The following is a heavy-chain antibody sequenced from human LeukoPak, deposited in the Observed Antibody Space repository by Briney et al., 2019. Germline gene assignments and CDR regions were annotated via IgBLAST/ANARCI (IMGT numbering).Heavy chain of an antibody. J-gene: IGHJ5*01. Sequence: PGGSLRLSCAASGFTFIGFWLNWVRQAPGKGLEWVANINQDGTEKYFVDSVKGRFTISIDNAKRSVYLQMNSPRAEDTAVYYCAKEGAFPKITYDSSGQGTLFTVSS. D-gene: IGHD1-14*01. V-gene: IGHV3-7*01. CDR1: GFTFIGFW. CDR2: INQDGTEK. CDR3: AKEGAFPKITYDS.